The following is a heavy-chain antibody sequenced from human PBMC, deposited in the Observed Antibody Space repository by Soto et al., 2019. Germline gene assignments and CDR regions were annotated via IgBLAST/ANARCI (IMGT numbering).Heavy chain of an antibody. CDR1: GFTFNTFA. CDR3: AKGAEMPTIPFDY. D-gene: IGHD1-1*01. CDR2: INKSGGSR. V-gene: IGHV3-23*01. Sequence: EVLLLESGGGLVPRGGSLRLSCEASGFTFNTFAMSWVRQAPGRGLEWVSRINKSGGSRYYSDSVRGRFTVSRDNSKNTLFLQINSLRDEDTAIYYCAKGAEMPTIPFDYWAREPWSPSPQ. J-gene: IGHJ4*02.